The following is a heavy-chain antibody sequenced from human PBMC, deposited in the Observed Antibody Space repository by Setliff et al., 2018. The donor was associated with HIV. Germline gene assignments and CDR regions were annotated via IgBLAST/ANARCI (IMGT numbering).Heavy chain of an antibody. D-gene: IGHD2-2*01. CDR2: IYYSGST. CDR3: ARVGVIVPSVTAPSFGY. CDR1: GGSIGSGGYY. V-gene: IGHV4-31*03. J-gene: IGHJ4*02. Sequence: PSETLSLTCTVSGGSIGSGGYYWSWIRQHPGKGLEWIGYIYYSGSTYYNPSLKSRVTISVDTSKNQFSLKLSSVTAADTAVYYCARVGVIVPSVTAPSFGYWGQGTQVTVPQ.